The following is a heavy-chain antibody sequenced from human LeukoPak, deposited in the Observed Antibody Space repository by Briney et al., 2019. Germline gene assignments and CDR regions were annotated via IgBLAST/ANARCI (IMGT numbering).Heavy chain of an antibody. D-gene: IGHD3-3*01. CDR1: GGTFSSYA. J-gene: IGHJ4*02. CDR3: ARAPYYDFWSGYYGAFDY. V-gene: IGHV1-69*05. CDR2: IIPIFGTA. Sequence: ASVKVFCKASGGTFSSYAISWVRQAPGQGLEWMGGIIPIFGTANYAQKFQGRVTITTDESTSTAYMELSSLRSEDTAVYYCARAPYYDFWSGYYGAFDYWGQGTLVTVSS.